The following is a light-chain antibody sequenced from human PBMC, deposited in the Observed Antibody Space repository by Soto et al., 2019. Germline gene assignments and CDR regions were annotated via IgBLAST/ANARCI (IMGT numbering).Light chain of an antibody. CDR1: QSISTF. CDR2: AAS. Sequence: DIQMTQSPSSLSASVGDRVTITCRASQSISTFLYWYQQKPGKAPKLLIYAASTLQTGVPSRFSGSGSGTDFTLTISNLQPEDFATYYCHQTDTIPETFGQGTKVEIK. J-gene: IGKJ1*01. CDR3: HQTDTIPET. V-gene: IGKV1-39*01.